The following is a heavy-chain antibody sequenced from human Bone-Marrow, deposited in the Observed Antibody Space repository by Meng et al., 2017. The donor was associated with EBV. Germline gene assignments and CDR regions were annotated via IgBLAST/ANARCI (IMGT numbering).Heavy chain of an antibody. CDR3: AHRPDRRFTWFDP. Sequence: QVTLKESCPTLVKPTQTLTLTWTFPGFSLNTSGAGVGWIRQPPGKALEWLALIYWDEDKRYSPSLKSRLTITKDSSKEQVVLTMTNMDPVDTATYYCAHRPDRRFTWFDPWGQGTLVTVSS. V-gene: IGHV2-5*02. D-gene: IGHD3-10*01. CDR2: IYWDEDK. J-gene: IGHJ5*02. CDR1: GFSLNTSGAG.